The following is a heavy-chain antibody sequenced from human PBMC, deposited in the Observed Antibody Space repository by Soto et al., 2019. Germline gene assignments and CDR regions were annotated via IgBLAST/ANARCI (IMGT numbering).Heavy chain of an antibody. D-gene: IGHD3-9*01. Sequence: LGESLKISCKGSGYSFTSYWIGWVRQMPGKGLEWMGIIYPGDSATRYSPSFQGQVTISADKSISTAYLQWSSLKASDTAMYYCARYFPPKRSYYYYYGMDVWGQGTTVTVSS. CDR1: GYSFTSYW. V-gene: IGHV5-51*01. CDR2: IYPGDSAT. J-gene: IGHJ6*02. CDR3: ARYFPPKRSYYYYYGMDV.